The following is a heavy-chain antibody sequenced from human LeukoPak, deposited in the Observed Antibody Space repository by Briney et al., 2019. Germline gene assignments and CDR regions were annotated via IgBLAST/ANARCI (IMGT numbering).Heavy chain of an antibody. CDR1: GGTFSSYA. CDR3: ARDSRGLYYYDSSGYWSL. D-gene: IGHD3-22*01. J-gene: IGHJ3*01. V-gene: IGHV1-69*05. CDR2: IIPIFGTA. Sequence: ASVKVSCKXSGGTFSSYAISWVRQAPGQGLEWMGRIIPIFGTANYSQKFQGRVTITTDESTSTAYMELSSLRSEDTAVYYCARDSRGLYYYDSSGYWSLWGQGTMVTVSS.